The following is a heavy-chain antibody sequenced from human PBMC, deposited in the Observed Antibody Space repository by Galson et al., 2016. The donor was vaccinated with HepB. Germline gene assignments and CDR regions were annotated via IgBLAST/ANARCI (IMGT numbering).Heavy chain of an antibody. D-gene: IGHD4-17*01. CDR2: ISHSGNTI. CDR3: AKSMLSATTWGGMDV. Sequence: SLRLSCAASGFTFHAYAMTWVRQPPGKGLEWVSSISHSGNTIYYADSVRGRFIVSRDNSTNTLYLQMNGLRAEDTALYYCAKSMLSATTWGGMDVWGQGTTVTVSS. V-gene: IGHV3-23*01. CDR1: GFTFHAYA. J-gene: IGHJ6*02.